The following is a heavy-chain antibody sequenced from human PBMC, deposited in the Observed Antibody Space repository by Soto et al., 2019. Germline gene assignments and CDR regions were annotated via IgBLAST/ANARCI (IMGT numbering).Heavy chain of an antibody. V-gene: IGHV2-5*01. CDR1: GFSLSTSGLG. D-gene: IGHD3-16*02. Sequence: QITLKESGPTLVKPTKTLTLTCTFAGFSLSTSGLGVGWIRQPPGKALEWLALIYWYDDKRYTPSLKRSRTITKDTSKNPVVLTMTNLDPVDTATYYCAHTGWKGYIWGSYRDPYCDYGGQGPLVTFSS. J-gene: IGHJ4*02. CDR3: AHTGWKGYIWGSYRDPYCDY. CDR2: IYWYDDK.